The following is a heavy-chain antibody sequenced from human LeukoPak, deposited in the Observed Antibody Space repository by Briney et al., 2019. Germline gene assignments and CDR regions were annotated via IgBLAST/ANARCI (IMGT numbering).Heavy chain of an antibody. J-gene: IGHJ4*02. CDR3: ARAYYYDSSGYYVHYFDY. V-gene: IGHV4-30-2*01. D-gene: IGHD3-22*01. CDR1: GGSISSGGYS. CDR2: IYQSGTT. Sequence: SETLSLTCAVSGGSISSGGYSWSWIRQPPGKGLEWIGCIYQSGTTYYNPSLKSRVTISVDRSKNQFSLKLSSVTAADTAVYYCARAYYYDSSGYYVHYFDYWGQGTLVTVSS.